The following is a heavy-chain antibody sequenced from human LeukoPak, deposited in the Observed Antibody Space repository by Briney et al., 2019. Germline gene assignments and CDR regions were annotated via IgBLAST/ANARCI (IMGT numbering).Heavy chain of an antibody. J-gene: IGHJ6*03. CDR1: GFTFSSYS. D-gene: IGHD3-3*01. V-gene: IGHV3-48*01. CDR3: ARSDFWSGYSVGYYYYMDV. CDR2: ISSSSSTI. Sequence: PGGSLRLSCAASGFTFSSYSMNWVRQAPGKGLEWVSYISSSSSTIYYADSVKGRFTISRDNAKNSLYLQMNSLRAEDTAVYYCARSDFWSGYSVGYYYYMDVWGKGTTVTVSS.